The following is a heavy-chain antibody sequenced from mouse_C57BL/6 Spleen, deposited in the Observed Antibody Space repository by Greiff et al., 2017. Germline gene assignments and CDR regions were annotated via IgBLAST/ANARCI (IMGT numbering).Heavy chain of an antibody. D-gene: IGHD2-5*01. Sequence: EVKVVESGGGLVKPGGSLKLSCAASGFTFSDYGMHWVRQAPEKGLEWVAYISSGSSTIYYADTVKGRFTISRDNAKNTLFLQMTSLRSEDTARYYCARVPLSNPDAMDYWGQGTSVTVSS. CDR3: ARVPLSNPDAMDY. J-gene: IGHJ4*01. V-gene: IGHV5-17*01. CDR2: ISSGSSTI. CDR1: GFTFSDYG.